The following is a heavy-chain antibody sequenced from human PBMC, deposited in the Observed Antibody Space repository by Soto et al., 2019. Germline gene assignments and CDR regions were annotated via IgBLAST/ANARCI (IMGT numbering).Heavy chain of an antibody. Sequence: PGGSLRLSCTASGFTFGDYATSWFRQAPGKGLEWVGFIRSKAYGGTTEYAASVKGRFTISRDDSKSIAYLQMNSLKTEDTAVYYCTRDYQLLAPDYWGQGTLVTVSS. CDR1: GFTFGDYA. CDR2: IRSKAYGGTT. V-gene: IGHV3-49*03. CDR3: TRDYQLLAPDY. J-gene: IGHJ4*02. D-gene: IGHD2-2*01.